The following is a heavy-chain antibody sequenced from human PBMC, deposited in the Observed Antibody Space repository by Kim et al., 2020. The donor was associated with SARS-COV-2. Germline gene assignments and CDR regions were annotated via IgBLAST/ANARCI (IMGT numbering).Heavy chain of an antibody. CDR3: ARVIEHPLSSGWYPLYYFDY. CDR1: GGSFSGYY. V-gene: IGHV4-34*01. D-gene: IGHD6-19*01. CDR2: INHSGST. J-gene: IGHJ4*02. Sequence: SETLSLTCAVYGGSFSGYYWSWIRQPPGKGLEWIGEINHSGSTNYNPSLKSRVTISVDTSKNQFSLKLSSVTAADTAVYYCARVIEHPLSSGWYPLYYFDYWGQGTLVTVSS.